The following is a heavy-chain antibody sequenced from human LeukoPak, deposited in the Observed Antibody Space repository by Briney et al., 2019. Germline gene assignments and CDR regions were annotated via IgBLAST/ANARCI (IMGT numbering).Heavy chain of an antibody. CDR1: GFTFNTYA. J-gene: IGHJ4*02. D-gene: IGHD6-19*01. CDR2: ISGSGTRA. CDR3: ASRIAVAGSYYFDY. V-gene: IGHV3-23*01. Sequence: LGGSLRLSCSVSGFTFNTYALSWVRQAPGEGVEWVSAISGSGTRAYYADSVKGRFTISRDNAKNSLYLQMNSLRAEDTAVYYCASRIAVAGSYYFDYWGQGTLVTVSS.